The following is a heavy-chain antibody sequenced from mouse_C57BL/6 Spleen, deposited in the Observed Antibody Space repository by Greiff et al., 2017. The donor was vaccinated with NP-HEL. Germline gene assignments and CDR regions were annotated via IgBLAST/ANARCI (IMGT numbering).Heavy chain of an antibody. CDR3: ARLTGLYYFDY. CDR1: GFTFSSYT. CDR2: ISGGGGNT. V-gene: IGHV5-9*01. Sequence: DVKLVESGGGLVKPGGSLKLSCAASGFTFSSYTMSWVRQTPEKRLEWVATISGGGGNTYYPDSVKGRFTISRDNAKNTLYLQMSSLRSEDTALYYCARLTGLYYFDYWGQGTTLTVSS. J-gene: IGHJ2*01. D-gene: IGHD4-1*01.